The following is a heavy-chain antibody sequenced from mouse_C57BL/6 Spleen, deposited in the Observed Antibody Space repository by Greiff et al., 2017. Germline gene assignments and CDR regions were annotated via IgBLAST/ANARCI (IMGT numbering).Heavy chain of an antibody. CDR2: IDPNSGGT. CDR1: GYTFTSYW. CDR3: AVFNWDGYFDV. J-gene: IGHJ1*03. V-gene: IGHV1-72*01. D-gene: IGHD4-1*01. Sequence: VQLQQPGAELVKPGASVKLSCKASGYTFTSYWMHWVKQRPGRGLGWIGRIDPNSGGTKYNEKFKSKATLTVDKPSSTAYMQLSSLTSEESAVYYCAVFNWDGYFDVWGTGTTVTVSS.